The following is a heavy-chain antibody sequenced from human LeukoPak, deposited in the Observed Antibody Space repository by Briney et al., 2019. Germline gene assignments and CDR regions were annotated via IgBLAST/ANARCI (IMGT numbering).Heavy chain of an antibody. V-gene: IGHV1-46*01. Sequence: ASVKVSCKASGYTFTSYYMHWVRQAPGQGLEWMGIINPSGGSTSYAQKFQGRVTMTRDTSTSTVYMELSSLRSEDTAVYYCARDVSTSGVPAATYYWGQGTLVTVSP. J-gene: IGHJ4*02. CDR2: INPSGGST. D-gene: IGHD2-2*01. CDR1: GYTFTSYY. CDR3: ARDVSTSGVPAATYY.